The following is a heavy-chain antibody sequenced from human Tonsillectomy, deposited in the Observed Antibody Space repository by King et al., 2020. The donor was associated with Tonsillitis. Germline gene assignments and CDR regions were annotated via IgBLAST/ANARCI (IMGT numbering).Heavy chain of an antibody. Sequence: VQLQQWGAGLLRPSETLSLTCSVSGGSLSGYSWNWIRHVPGRGLEWIGEIDRGGSSNYSPSLKGRVTISGDTSQNQFSLHLYSVTAADTAVYFCARYDSSGYYYLDYGLDVWVQGTTVIVSS. D-gene: IGHD3-22*01. CDR2: IDRGGSS. CDR3: ARYDSSGYYYLDYGLDV. V-gene: IGHV4-34*01. CDR1: GGSLSGYS. J-gene: IGHJ6*02.